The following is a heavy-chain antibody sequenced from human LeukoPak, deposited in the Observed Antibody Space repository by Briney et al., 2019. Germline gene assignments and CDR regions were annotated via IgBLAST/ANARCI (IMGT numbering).Heavy chain of an antibody. D-gene: IGHD3-9*01. Sequence: GGSLRLSCAASGFTVSNNYMSWVRQAPGRGLEWVSVIFSGGSTYYADSVKGRFTISRDNAKNSLYLQMNSLRAEDTAVYYCATGDILTGYYWIWGQGTLVTVSS. CDR1: GFTVSNNY. V-gene: IGHV3-53*01. J-gene: IGHJ4*02. CDR2: IFSGGST. CDR3: ATGDILTGYYWI.